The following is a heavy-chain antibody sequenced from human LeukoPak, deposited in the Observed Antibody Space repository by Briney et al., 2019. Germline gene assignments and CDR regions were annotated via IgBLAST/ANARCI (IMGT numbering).Heavy chain of an antibody. CDR2: IYYSGST. CDR1: GGSVSSGSYY. J-gene: IGHJ3*02. D-gene: IGHD6-19*01. V-gene: IGHV4-61*01. Sequence: SETLSLTCTVSGGSVSSGSYYWSWIRQPPGKGLEWIGYIYYSGSTNYNPSLKSRVTISVDTSKNQFSLQLNSVTPEDTAVYYCASTGVAGTLVGAFDIWGQGTMVTVSS. CDR3: ASTGVAGTLVGAFDI.